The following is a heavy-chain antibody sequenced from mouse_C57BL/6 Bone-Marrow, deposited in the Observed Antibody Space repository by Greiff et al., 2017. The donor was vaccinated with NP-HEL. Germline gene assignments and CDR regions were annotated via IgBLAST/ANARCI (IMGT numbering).Heavy chain of an antibody. Sequence: EVQRVESGPGLVKPSQSLSLTCSVTGYSITSGYYWNWIRQFPGNKLEWMGYISYDGSNNYNPSLKNRISITRDTSKNQFFLKLMSVTTEDTATEYCARDPIYSPTVDYLDYWGQGTTLTVSS. CDR3: ARDPIYSPTVDYLDY. V-gene: IGHV3-6*01. CDR1: GYSITSGYY. CDR2: ISYDGSN. D-gene: IGHD1-1*01. J-gene: IGHJ2*01.